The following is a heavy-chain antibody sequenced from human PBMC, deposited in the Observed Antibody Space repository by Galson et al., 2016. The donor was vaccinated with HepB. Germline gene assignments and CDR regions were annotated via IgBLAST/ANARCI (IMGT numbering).Heavy chain of an antibody. V-gene: IGHV3-23*01. J-gene: IGHJ6*02. CDR3: AKDRASGWTDPQYGMDV. CDR2: ISGPGGAT. Sequence: SLRLSCAASGFTFSSYVMSWVRQAPGKGLEWVSAISGPGGATYYADSAKGRFTISRDNSKNTVFLEMNSLRADDTATYYCAKDRASGWTDPQYGMDVWGQGTTVTVSS. D-gene: IGHD6-19*01. CDR1: GFTFSSYV.